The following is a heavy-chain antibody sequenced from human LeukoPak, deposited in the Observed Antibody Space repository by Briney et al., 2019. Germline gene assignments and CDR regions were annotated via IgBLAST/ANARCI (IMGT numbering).Heavy chain of an antibody. CDR1: GGSISSYY. Sequence: SETLSLTCTVSGGSISSYYWSWIRQPPGKGLEWIGYIYYSGSTNYNPSLKSRVTISIDTSKSQFSLKLSSVTAADTAVYYCARVGYYYDSSVPGDYWGQGTLVTVSS. J-gene: IGHJ4*02. V-gene: IGHV4-59*01. CDR3: ARVGYYYDSSVPGDY. CDR2: IYYSGST. D-gene: IGHD3-22*01.